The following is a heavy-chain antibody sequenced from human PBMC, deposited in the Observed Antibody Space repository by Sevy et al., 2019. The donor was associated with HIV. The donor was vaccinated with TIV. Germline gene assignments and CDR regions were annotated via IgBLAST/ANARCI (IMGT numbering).Heavy chain of an antibody. CDR1: GGSISSGGYC. CDR3: ARVGDYGDYVGWFDP. V-gene: IGHV4-31*03. CDR2: IYYSGST. Sequence: SETLSLTYTVSGGSISSGGYCWSWIRQHPGKGLEWIGYIYYSGSTYYNPSLKSRVTISVDTSKNQFSLKLSSVTAADTAVYYCARVGDYGDYVGWFDPWGQGTLVTVSS. D-gene: IGHD4-17*01. J-gene: IGHJ5*02.